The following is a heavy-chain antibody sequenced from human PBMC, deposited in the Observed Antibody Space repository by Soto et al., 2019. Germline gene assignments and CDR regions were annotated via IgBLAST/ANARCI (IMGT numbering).Heavy chain of an antibody. CDR3: ASFSRWTYYDILTGLDY. CDR1: GGSISSSNW. CDR2: IYHRGST. V-gene: IGHV4-4*02. J-gene: IGHJ4*02. D-gene: IGHD3-9*01. Sequence: QVQLQESGPGLLKPSGTLSLTCAVSGGSISSSNWWSWVRQPPGKGPEWIGEIYHRGSTNYNPSLKSRVTIPVDKSKNQFSLKLSSVTAADTAVYYCASFSRWTYYDILTGLDYWGQGTLVTVSS.